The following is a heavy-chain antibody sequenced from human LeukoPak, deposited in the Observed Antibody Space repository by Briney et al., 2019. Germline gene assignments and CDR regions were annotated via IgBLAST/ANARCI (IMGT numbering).Heavy chain of an antibody. D-gene: IGHD6-13*01. Sequence: SETLSLTCAVYGASFSGYYWSWIRQPPGKGLEWIGEINHSGSTNYNPSLKSRVTISVDTSKNQFSLKLSSVTAADTAVYYCARVSSSSWTNDYWGQGTLVTVSS. CDR1: GASFSGYY. CDR3: ARVSSSSWTNDY. V-gene: IGHV4-34*01. CDR2: INHSGST. J-gene: IGHJ4*02.